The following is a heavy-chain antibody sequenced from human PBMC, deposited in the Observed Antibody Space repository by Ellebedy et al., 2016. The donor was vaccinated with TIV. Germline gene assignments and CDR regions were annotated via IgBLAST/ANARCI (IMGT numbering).Heavy chain of an antibody. J-gene: IGHJ4*02. CDR3: VRGQGRVGSLK. CDR2: ISYNGST. D-gene: IGHD1-26*01. V-gene: IGHV4-30-4*01. Sequence: MPSETLSLTCTVSSGSITSGGYYWNWIRQPPGKGLEWLGYISYNGSTYYKSSLKSRVNITADTSKNHFSLTVTSVTAADTAVYCVRGQGRVGSLKWGLGTLVTVSS. CDR1: SGSITSGGYY.